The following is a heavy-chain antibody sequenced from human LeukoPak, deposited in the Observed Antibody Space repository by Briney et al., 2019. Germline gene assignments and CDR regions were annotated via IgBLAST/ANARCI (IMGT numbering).Heavy chain of an antibody. CDR1: GLTFSDAW. D-gene: IGHD5-24*01. Sequence: GGSLRLSCVLSGLTFSDAWMSWVRQAPGKGLEWVGRIRNDRITGYAAPVQDRFNISITNSKTTFYLPLNSLRTEDTGMYFCTWMATIFTVDYWGQGTLVTVSS. CDR2: IRNDRIT. J-gene: IGHJ4*02. CDR3: TWMATIFTVDY. V-gene: IGHV3-15*01.